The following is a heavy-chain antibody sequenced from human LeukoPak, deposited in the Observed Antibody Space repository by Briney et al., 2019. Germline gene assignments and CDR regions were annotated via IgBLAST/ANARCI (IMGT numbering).Heavy chain of an antibody. J-gene: IGHJ4*02. CDR2: IYYSGST. CDR1: GGSISSYY. D-gene: IGHD5-24*01. V-gene: IGHV4-59*08. CDR3: ARGGRDGYTLYPLDY. Sequence: SETLSLTCTVSGGSISSYYWSWIPQPPGKGLEWIGYIYYSGSTNYNPSLKSRVTISVDTSKNQLSLKLRSVPAEDTAVYYCARGGRDGYTLYPLDYWGQGTLVTVSS.